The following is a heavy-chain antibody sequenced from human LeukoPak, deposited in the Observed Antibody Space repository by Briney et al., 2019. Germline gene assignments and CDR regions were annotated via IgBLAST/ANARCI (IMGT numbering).Heavy chain of an antibody. CDR1: GYTFTGYY. V-gene: IGHV1-2*02. CDR2: INPNSGGT. Sequence: ASVKVSCKASGYTFTGYYMHWVRQAPGQGLEWMGWINPNSGGTNYAQKFQGRVTMTRDTSISTAYMELSSLRSEDTAVYYCAKDHVGYCSSTSCYVPGYWGQGTLVTVSS. D-gene: IGHD2-2*01. CDR3: AKDHVGYCSSTSCYVPGY. J-gene: IGHJ4*02.